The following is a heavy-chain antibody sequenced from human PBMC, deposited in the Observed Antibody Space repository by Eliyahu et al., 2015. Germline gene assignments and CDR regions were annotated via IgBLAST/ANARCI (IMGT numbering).Heavy chain of an antibody. V-gene: IGHV1-3*01. D-gene: IGHD1-26*01. CDR1: GYTFNTFG. CDR2: VSVATGEA. J-gene: IGHJ4*02. Sequence: QVFFVQSGAEVKKPGDSVKVSCKASGYTFNTFGMHWVRQAPGHGPQWLGWVSVATGEAKYSRXFQGRVSIMWDTSASTAYMDLYSLRPDDTGVYYCARESESFSPWDYWGQGTQVNVSS. CDR3: ARESESFSPWDY.